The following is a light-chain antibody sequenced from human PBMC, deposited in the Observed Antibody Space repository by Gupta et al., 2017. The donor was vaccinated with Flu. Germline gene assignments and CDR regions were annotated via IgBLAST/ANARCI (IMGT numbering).Light chain of an antibody. Sequence: EIVLTQSPGTLSLYPGARATLSCRASQSVSSSYLAWYQQKPGQAPRLLIFGASSRATGIPDRFSGSGSATDFTLTISRLEPEDFAVYYCQQYGSSPYSFGQGTKLEIK. CDR1: QSVSSSY. V-gene: IGKV3-20*01. CDR3: QQYGSSPYS. J-gene: IGKJ2*03. CDR2: GAS.